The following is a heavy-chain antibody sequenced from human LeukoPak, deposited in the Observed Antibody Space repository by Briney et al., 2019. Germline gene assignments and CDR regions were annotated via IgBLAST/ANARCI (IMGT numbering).Heavy chain of an antibody. V-gene: IGHV4-34*01. J-gene: IGHJ4*02. CDR2: INHSGST. CDR1: GGSFSGYY. CDR3: ARGGFGGSYSDFDY. D-gene: IGHD1-26*01. Sequence: SETLSLTXAVYGGSFSGYYWSWIRQPPGKGLEWIGEINHSGSTNYNPSLKSRVTISVDTSKNQFSLKLSSVTAADTAVYYCARGGFGGSYSDFDYWGQGTLVTVSS.